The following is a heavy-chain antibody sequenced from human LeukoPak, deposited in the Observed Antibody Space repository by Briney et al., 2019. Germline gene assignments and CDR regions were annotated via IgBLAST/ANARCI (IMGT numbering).Heavy chain of an antibody. CDR3: AKDFFILRYFDWLSSYFDY. J-gene: IGHJ4*02. CDR1: GFTFSSYA. D-gene: IGHD3-9*01. Sequence: PGGSLRLSCAASGFTFSSYAMSWVRQAPGKGLEWVSAISGSGGSTYYADSVKGRFTIPRDNSKNTLYLQMNSLRAEDTAVYYCAKDFFILRYFDWLSSYFDYWGQGTLVTVSS. V-gene: IGHV3-23*01. CDR2: ISGSGGST.